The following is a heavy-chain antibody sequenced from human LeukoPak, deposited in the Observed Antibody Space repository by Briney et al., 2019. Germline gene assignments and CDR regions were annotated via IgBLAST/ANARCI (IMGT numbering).Heavy chain of an antibody. J-gene: IGHJ4*02. D-gene: IGHD3-3*01. CDR1: GFTFSSYS. Sequence: GGSLRLSCAASGFTFSSYSMNWVRQAPGKGLEWVSAISGSGGSTYYADSVKGRFTISRDNSKNTLYLQMNSLRAEDTAVYYCAKVRSGYYDYWGQGTLVTVSS. CDR3: AKVRSGYYDY. V-gene: IGHV3-23*01. CDR2: ISGSGGST.